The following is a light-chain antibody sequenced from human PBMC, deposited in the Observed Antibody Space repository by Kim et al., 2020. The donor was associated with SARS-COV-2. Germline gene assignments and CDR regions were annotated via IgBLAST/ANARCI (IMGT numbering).Light chain of an antibody. CDR2: ANN. CDR3: QSYDSTNVV. V-gene: IGLV6-57*03. CDR1: SGTSASKY. J-gene: IGLJ3*02. Sequence: GKAVTISCSRSSGTSASKYVQWYQQRPGSAPTTVIQANNQRPSGVPDRFSGSIDSSSNSASLTISGLRTEDEADYYCQSYDSTNVVFGGGTQLTVL.